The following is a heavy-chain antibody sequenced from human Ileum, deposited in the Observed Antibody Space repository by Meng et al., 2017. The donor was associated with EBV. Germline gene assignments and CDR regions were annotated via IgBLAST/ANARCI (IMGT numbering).Heavy chain of an antibody. CDR2: IYHSGST. CDR1: GGSISSSNW. CDR3: ARVGQWLPIDY. Sequence: QGQLQESGPGLVKPSGTLSLPCAVSGGSISSSNWWSWVRQPPGKGLEWIGEIYHSGSTNYNPSLKSRVTMSVDKSKNQFSLNLSSVTAADTAVYYCARVGQWLPIDYWGQGTLVTVSS. D-gene: IGHD6-19*01. V-gene: IGHV4-4*02. J-gene: IGHJ4*02.